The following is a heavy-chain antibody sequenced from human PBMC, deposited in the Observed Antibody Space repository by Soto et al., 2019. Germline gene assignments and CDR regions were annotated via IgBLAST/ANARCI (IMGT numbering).Heavy chain of an antibody. V-gene: IGHV3-30*18. J-gene: IGHJ3*02. CDR1: GFTFSSYG. Sequence: QVQLVESGGGVVQPGRSLRLSCAASGFTFSSYGMHWVRQAPGKGLEWVAVISYDGSNKYYADSVKGRFTISRDNSKNTLYLQMNSLRAEDTAVYYCANLLVGATTGAFDIWGQGTMVTVSS. D-gene: IGHD1-26*01. CDR2: ISYDGSNK. CDR3: ANLLVGATTGAFDI.